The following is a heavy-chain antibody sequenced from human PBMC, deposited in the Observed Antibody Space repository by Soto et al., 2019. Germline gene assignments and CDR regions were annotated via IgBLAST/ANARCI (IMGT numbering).Heavy chain of an antibody. CDR1: GGTFSSYA. CDR2: IIPIFGTA. V-gene: IGHV1-69*13. Sequence: GASGKVSCKASGGTFSSYAISWVRQAPGQGLEWMGGIIPIFGTANYAQKFQGRVTSTADESTSTAYMELSSLRSEDTAVYYCARVKMDTAMVVYYYYYGMDVWGQGTRVTVCS. J-gene: IGHJ6*02. D-gene: IGHD5-18*01. CDR3: ARVKMDTAMVVYYYYYGMDV.